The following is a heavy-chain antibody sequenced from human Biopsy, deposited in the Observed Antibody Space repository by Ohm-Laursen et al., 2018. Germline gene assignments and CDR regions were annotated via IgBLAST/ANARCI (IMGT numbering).Heavy chain of an antibody. CDR1: GFTFSDYY. Sequence: SLRLSCAASGFTFSDYYMNWFRRAPGKGLEWIAYIHKDSTTEYYADSVRGRFSISRDNAQKSLYLQMSSLRSDDTAVYFCARAGVWFGDRLEDYGMDVWGQGTTVTVSS. CDR2: IHKDSTTE. J-gene: IGHJ6*02. D-gene: IGHD3-10*01. V-gene: IGHV3-11*01. CDR3: ARAGVWFGDRLEDYGMDV.